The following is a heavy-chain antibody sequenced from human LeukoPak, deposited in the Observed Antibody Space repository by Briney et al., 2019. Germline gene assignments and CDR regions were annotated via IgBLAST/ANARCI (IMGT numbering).Heavy chain of an antibody. CDR2: ISSSSSYI. CDR1: GFTFSSYS. CDR3: ARDGNYDFWSGYYGGYFDY. V-gene: IGHV3-21*01. J-gene: IGHJ4*02. D-gene: IGHD3-3*01. Sequence: GGSLRLSCAASGFTFSSYSMNWVRQAPGKGLEWVSSISSSSSYIYYADSVKGRFTISRGNAKNSLYLQMNSLRAEDTAVYYCARDGNYDFWSGYYGGYFDYWGQGTLVTVSS.